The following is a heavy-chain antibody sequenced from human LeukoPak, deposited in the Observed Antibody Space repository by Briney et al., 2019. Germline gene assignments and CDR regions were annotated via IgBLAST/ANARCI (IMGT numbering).Heavy chain of an antibody. D-gene: IGHD1-1*01. CDR1: GGSFSGYY. CDR3: ARDNWEVDY. CDR2: INHSGST. J-gene: IGHJ4*02. V-gene: IGHV4-34*01. Sequence: SETLSLTCAVYGGSFSGYYWSWIRQPPGKGLEWIGEINHSGSTNYNPSLKSRVTISVDTSKNQFSLKLNSVTAADTAVYYCARDNWEVDYWGQGTLVTVSS.